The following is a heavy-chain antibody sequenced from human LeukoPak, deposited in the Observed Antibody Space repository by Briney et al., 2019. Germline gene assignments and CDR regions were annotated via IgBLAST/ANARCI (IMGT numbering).Heavy chain of an antibody. CDR3: ARSPGAPGYYYGSYFDY. V-gene: IGHV1-18*01. CDR2: ISAYNGNT. D-gene: IGHD3-16*01. Sequence: ASVKVSCKASGYTFTSYGISWVRQAPGQGLEWMGWISAYNGNTNYAQKLQGRVTMTTDTSTSTAYMELRSLRSDDTAVYYCARSPGAPGYYYGSYFDYWGQGMLVTVSS. J-gene: IGHJ4*02. CDR1: GYTFTSYG.